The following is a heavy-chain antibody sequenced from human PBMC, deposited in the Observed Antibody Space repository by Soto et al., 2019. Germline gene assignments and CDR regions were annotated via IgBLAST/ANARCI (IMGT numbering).Heavy chain of an antibody. D-gene: IGHD1-26*01. CDR1: GFTISRNA. Sequence: GGSLRLSCAASGFTISRNAMCWVRQAPGKGLEWVSSISGSGRTIYHADSMRGRFAISRDNSKNSLYLQLNDLRVDDTAVYYCAKVGPSYYYGMDVWGQGTTVTVS. CDR2: ISGSGRTI. V-gene: IGHV3-23*01. CDR3: AKVGPSYYYGMDV. J-gene: IGHJ6*02.